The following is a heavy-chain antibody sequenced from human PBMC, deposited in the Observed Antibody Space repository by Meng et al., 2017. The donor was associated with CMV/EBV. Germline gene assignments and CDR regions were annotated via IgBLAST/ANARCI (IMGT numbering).Heavy chain of an antibody. V-gene: IGHV1-69*01. Sequence: QVQLVQSVAEVKKPGSAVKVCCKASGGTFSSYAISRVRQAPGKGLEWMGGIIPIFGTANYAQKFQGRVTITADESTSTAYMELSSLRSEDTAVYYCARGGYSYGFFWFDPWGQGTLVTVSS. CDR2: IIPIFGTA. CDR3: ARGGYSYGFFWFDP. CDR1: GGTFSSYA. D-gene: IGHD5-18*01. J-gene: IGHJ5*02.